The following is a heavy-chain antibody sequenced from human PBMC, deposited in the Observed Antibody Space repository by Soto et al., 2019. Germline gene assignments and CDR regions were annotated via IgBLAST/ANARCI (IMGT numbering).Heavy chain of an antibody. Sequence: PGGSLRLSCAASGLTFSDYYMSWIRQAPGKGLEWVSYISSSSSYTNYADSVKGRFTISRDNSKNTLYLQMNSLRAEDTAVYYCAKHYLGYCSGGSCAGVDYWGQGT. D-gene: IGHD2-15*01. V-gene: IGHV3-11*06. J-gene: IGHJ4*02. CDR1: GLTFSDYY. CDR3: AKHYLGYCSGGSCAGVDY. CDR2: ISSSSSYT.